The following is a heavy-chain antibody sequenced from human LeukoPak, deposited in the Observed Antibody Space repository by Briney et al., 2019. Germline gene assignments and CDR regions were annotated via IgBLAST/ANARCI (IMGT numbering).Heavy chain of an antibody. CDR2: VTSKTNSYAT. J-gene: IGHJ3*02. V-gene: IGHV3-73*01. Sequence: QPGGSLRLSCAASGFTFSGFIIHWVRQAPGKGLEWIGRVTSKTNSYATAYAASVKGRFTVSRDDSKKTAYLQMNSLKTEDTAVYYCAASITLVRGGTFDIWGQGTMVIVSS. CDR3: AASITLVRGGTFDI. CDR1: GFTFSGFI. D-gene: IGHD3-10*01.